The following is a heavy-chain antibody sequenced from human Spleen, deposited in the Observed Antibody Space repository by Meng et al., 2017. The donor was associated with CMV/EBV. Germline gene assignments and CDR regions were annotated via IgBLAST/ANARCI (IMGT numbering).Heavy chain of an antibody. CDR2: IYSSGITT. D-gene: IGHD2-21*01. V-gene: IGHV3-23*03. J-gene: IGHJ6*02. CDR3: ARDLWVIKGGQYGMDV. Sequence: GESLKISCVASGFTFSNYAMNWVRQAPGKGLEWVSIIYSSGITTYYADSVKGRSTISRDSSKNTLYLEMNSLTAEDTAVIYCARDLWVIKGGQYGMDVWGQGTTVTVSS. CDR1: GFTFSNYA.